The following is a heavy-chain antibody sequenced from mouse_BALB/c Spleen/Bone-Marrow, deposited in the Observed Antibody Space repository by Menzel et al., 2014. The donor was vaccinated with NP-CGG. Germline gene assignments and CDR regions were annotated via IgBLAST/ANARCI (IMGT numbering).Heavy chain of an antibody. D-gene: IGHD2-3*01. Sequence: VQLQQSGAELVKPGAPVKLSCKASGYTFTSHWMNWVKQRPGRGLEWIGRIDPSDSETHYNQKFKDKATLTVDKSSSTAYIQLSSLTSEDSAVYYCARSHGYYPYWYFDVWGAGTTVTVSS. CDR3: ARSHGYYPYWYFDV. J-gene: IGHJ1*01. CDR1: GYTFTSHW. V-gene: IGHV1-69*02. CDR2: IDPSDSET.